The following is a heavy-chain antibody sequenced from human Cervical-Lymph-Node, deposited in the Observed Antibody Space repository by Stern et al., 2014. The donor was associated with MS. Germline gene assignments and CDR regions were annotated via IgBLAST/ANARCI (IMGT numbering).Heavy chain of an antibody. D-gene: IGHD6-19*01. CDR1: GFIFSNYA. Sequence: EVQLVQSGGGLVQPGRSLRLSCAASGFIFSNYAMHWVRQPPGKGLEWVSGISWTGDAKVYADSVKGRFTISRDNGKNLLYLQMNSLRPEDTAFYYCVSRYGRGWTFDSWGQGTLVTVSS. CDR3: VSRYGRGWTFDS. J-gene: IGHJ4*02. V-gene: IGHV3-9*01. CDR2: ISWTGDAK.